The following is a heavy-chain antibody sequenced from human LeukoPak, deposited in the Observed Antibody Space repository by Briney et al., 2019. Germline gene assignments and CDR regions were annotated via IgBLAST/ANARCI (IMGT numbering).Heavy chain of an antibody. J-gene: IGHJ6*02. V-gene: IGHV3-53*01. CDR3: ASGYCSATSCYVPYYGMDV. CDR2: IYTVGST. CDR1: GFSVSSKY. D-gene: IGHD2-2*03. Sequence: GGSLRLSCAASGFSVSSKYMSWVRQAPGKGLEWVTFIYTVGSTYYADSVKGRFTISRDTSKNTLYLQMNSLRAEDTAVYFCASGYCSATSCYVPYYGMDVWGQGTTVTVSS.